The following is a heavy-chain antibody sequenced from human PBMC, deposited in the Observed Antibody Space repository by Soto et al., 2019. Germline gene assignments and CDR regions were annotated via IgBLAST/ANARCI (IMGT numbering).Heavy chain of an antibody. D-gene: IGHD1-26*01. CDR3: AREGGGATKGGLDY. Sequence: QVQLVQSGAEVKKPGASVKVSCKASGYTFTNYDMHWVRQAPGQGLEWMGIINPSGGTTTYTQKVQGRVIMTRDMSTSTVYMELSSLRSADTAVYYCAREGGGATKGGLDYWGQGPLVTVSA. CDR1: GYTFTNYD. V-gene: IGHV1-46*03. CDR2: INPSGGTT. J-gene: IGHJ4*02.